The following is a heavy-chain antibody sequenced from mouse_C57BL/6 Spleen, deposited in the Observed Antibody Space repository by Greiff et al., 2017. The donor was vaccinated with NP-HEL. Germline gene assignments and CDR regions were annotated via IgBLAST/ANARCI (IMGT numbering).Heavy chain of an antibody. Sequence: QVQLKESGAELARPGASVKMSCKASGYTFTSYTMHWVKQRPGQGLEWIGYINPSSGYTKYNQKFKDKATLTADKSSSTAYMQLSSLTSEDSAVYYCARDDGYDGLFAYWGQGTLVTVSA. D-gene: IGHD2-2*01. V-gene: IGHV1-4*01. CDR1: GYTFTSYT. CDR2: INPSSGYT. CDR3: ARDDGYDGLFAY. J-gene: IGHJ3*01.